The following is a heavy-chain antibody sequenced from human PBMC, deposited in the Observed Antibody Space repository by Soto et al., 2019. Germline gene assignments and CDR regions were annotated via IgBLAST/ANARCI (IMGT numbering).Heavy chain of an antibody. CDR1: GDTFASFG. V-gene: IGHV1-18*01. CDR2: ISAYNGNT. CDR3: ARDQEAITDRILQY. Sequence: ASVKDSCKASGDTFASFGFSWVRQAPGEGLEWLGWISAYNGNTHYAQKVRDRVTLTTDTSTNTAYMELRSPTSDDAAVYYCARDQEAITDRILQYWGQGTRVTVSS. D-gene: IGHD1-26*01. J-gene: IGHJ4*02.